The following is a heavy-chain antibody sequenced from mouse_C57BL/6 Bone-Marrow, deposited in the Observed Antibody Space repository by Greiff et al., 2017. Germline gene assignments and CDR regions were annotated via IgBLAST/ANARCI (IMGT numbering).Heavy chain of an antibody. CDR1: GYTFTSYW. Sequence: QLQQPGAELVKPGASVKLSCKASGYTFTSYWMHWVKQRPGRGLEWIGRIDPNSGGTKCNEKFKSKATLTVDKPSSTAYMQLSSLTSEDSAVYYCARWFIKGYFDVWGTGTTVTVSS. CDR3: ARWFIKGYFDV. D-gene: IGHD1-1*01. CDR2: IDPNSGGT. J-gene: IGHJ1*03. V-gene: IGHV1-72*01.